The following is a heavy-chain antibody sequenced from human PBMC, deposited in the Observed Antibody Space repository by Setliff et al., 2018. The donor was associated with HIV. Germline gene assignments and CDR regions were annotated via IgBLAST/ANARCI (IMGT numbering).Heavy chain of an antibody. Sequence: PSETLSLTCALYGGSFSGYCWSWIRQPPGKGLEWIGEMQHSGRTNYNPSLRSRVTTSVDTSKSQFSLKLSSVTAADTAVYYCARVSCSSWYSIPLYYYYSMDVWGKGTTVTVSS. V-gene: IGHV4-34*01. CDR3: ARVSCSSWYSIPLYYYYSMDV. CDR1: GGSFSGYC. J-gene: IGHJ6*03. CDR2: MQHSGRT. D-gene: IGHD6-13*01.